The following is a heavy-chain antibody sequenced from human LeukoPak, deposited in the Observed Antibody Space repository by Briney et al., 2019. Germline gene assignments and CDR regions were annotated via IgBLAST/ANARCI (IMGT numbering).Heavy chain of an antibody. J-gene: IGHJ4*02. Sequence: GASVKVSCKASGYTFTSYGFSWVRQAPGQGLEWMGWISAYDGNTNYAQKLQGRVTVTTDTSTSTAYMELRSLRSDDTAVYYCARERLSGYAKIDYWGQGTLVTVSS. D-gene: IGHD5-12*01. CDR2: ISAYDGNT. V-gene: IGHV1-18*01. CDR1: GYTFTSYG. CDR3: ARERLSGYAKIDY.